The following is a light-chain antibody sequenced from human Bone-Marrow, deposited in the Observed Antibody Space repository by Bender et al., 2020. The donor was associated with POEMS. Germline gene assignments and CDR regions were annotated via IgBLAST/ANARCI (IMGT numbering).Light chain of an antibody. V-gene: IGLV1-40*01. CDR3: QSYDNSLGGWV. CDR2: GNN. J-gene: IGLJ3*02. CDR1: SSNIGANYE. Sequence: QSVLTQPPSVSGAPGQRVTISCTGSSSNIGANYEVHWYQQFPGTAPKLLIYGNNNRPSGVPDRISGSKSGTTASLAITGLQAEDEGDYYCQSYDNSLGGWVFGGGTKLTVL.